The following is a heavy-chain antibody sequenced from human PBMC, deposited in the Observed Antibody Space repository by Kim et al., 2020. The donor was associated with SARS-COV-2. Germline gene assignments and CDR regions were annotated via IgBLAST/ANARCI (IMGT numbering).Heavy chain of an antibody. V-gene: IGHV3-23*01. J-gene: IGHJ1*01. D-gene: IGHD5-12*01. CDR3: ARDVYSGFDGIAECFQD. CDR1: GFTCSKYA. Sequence: GGSLRLSCAASGFTCSKYAMTWVRQAPGRGLEWVSGITGSGDSTVYADSVKGRFTISRDNSRDTLYLDMNSLRVEDTARYYGARDVYSGFDGIAECFQD. CDR2: ITGSGDST.